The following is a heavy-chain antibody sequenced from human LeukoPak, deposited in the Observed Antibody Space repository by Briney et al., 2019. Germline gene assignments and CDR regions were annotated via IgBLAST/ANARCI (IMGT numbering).Heavy chain of an antibody. CDR1: EFEPTYFW. Sequence: GGSLRLSCVALEFEPTYFWMTWVRRAPGKGLEWVANINRDGSERFYLDSVRGRFTISRDNAKNSLYLQMNSLRAEDTAVYYCATFVGTVSGTYTVPGGLLVWGKGTTVSGSS. J-gene: IGHJ6*04. D-gene: IGHD6-19*01. CDR2: INRDGSER. CDR3: ATFVGTVSGTYTVPGGLLV. V-gene: IGHV3-7*01.